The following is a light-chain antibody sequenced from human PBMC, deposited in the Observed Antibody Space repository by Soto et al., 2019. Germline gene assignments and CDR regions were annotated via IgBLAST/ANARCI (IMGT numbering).Light chain of an antibody. CDR2: EVN. V-gene: IGLV2-8*01. Sequence: QSALTQPPSASGSPGQSVTISCTGAHSDFGGYNYVSWYQQHPGKAPKLMIFEVNKRPSGVPDRFSGSKFGNTASLTVSGLQAEDEADYYCSSYAGSNNVVLGGGTKLTVL. J-gene: IGLJ2*01. CDR1: HSDFGGYNY. CDR3: SSYAGSNNVV.